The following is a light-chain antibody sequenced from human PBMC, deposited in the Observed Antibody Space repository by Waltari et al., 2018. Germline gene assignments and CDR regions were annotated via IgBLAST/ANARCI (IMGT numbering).Light chain of an antibody. V-gene: IGLV2-14*01. J-gene: IGLJ1*01. CDR2: EVS. Sequence: QSALTQPASVSGSPGQSITISCSGTDSHVGAYDFVPWYPQHPGKAPHLLIYEVSNRPSGISSRFSASKSGNTASLTISGLQAEDEADYYCSSYTTSSAPGVFGTGTRVTVL. CDR1: DSHVGAYDF. CDR3: SSYTTSSAPGV.